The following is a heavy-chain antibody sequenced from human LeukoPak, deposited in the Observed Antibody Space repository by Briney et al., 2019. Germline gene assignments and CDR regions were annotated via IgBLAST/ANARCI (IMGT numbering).Heavy chain of an antibody. Sequence: PGGSLRLSCAASGFTFSTYSMNWVRQAPGKGLEWVSYISSSSNTIYYAGSVKGRFTISRDNAKNSLYLQINSLRAEDTAIYYCARDPPYDILTGYYPYYFDNWGQGTLVTVSS. CDR2: ISSSSNTI. CDR3: ARDPPYDILTGYYPYYFDN. V-gene: IGHV3-48*01. D-gene: IGHD3-9*01. CDR1: GFTFSTYS. J-gene: IGHJ4*02.